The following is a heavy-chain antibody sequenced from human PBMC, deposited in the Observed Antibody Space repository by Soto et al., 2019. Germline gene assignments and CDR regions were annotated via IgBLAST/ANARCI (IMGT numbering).Heavy chain of an antibody. Sequence: QVQLQESGPGLVKPSETLSLTCTVSGGSISSYYWSWIRQPPGKGLEWIGYIYYSGSTNYNPSLKSRVTISVETSKNQFSLKLSSVTAADTAVYYCARGKAIFGVVTPDYWGQGTLVTVSS. CDR1: GGSISSYY. D-gene: IGHD3-3*01. CDR2: IYYSGST. V-gene: IGHV4-59*01. CDR3: ARGKAIFGVVTPDY. J-gene: IGHJ4*02.